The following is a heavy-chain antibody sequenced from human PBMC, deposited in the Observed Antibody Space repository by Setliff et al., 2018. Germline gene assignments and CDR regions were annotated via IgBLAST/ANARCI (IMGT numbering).Heavy chain of an antibody. D-gene: IGHD2-8*01. J-gene: IGHJ6*02. CDR1: GDSISIRGHY. CDR2: VYQSGST. V-gene: IGHV4-39*07. CDR3: ARDRQYCTSLSCLNSYFYYYAMDF. Sequence: SETLSLTCSVSGDSISIRGHYLGWIRQPPGQGLEWIGSVYQSGSTTYNPSLKGRVTISMDTSQNQFSLKLTSVTAADTAVYYCARDRQYCTSLSCLNSYFYYYAMDFWGQGTTVTVSS.